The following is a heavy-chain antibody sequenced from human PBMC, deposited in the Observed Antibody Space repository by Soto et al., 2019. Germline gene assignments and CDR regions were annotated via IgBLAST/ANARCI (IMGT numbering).Heavy chain of an antibody. V-gene: IGHV2-26*01. D-gene: IGHD5-18*01. CDR3: ARDIQLWQDYYFDY. J-gene: IGHJ4*02. CDR2: IFSNDEK. CDR1: GFSLSNARMG. Sequence: GSGPTLVNPTETLTLTCTVSGFSLSNARMGVSWIRQPPGKALEWLAHIFSNDEKSYSTSLKSRLTISKDTSKSQVVLTMTNMDPVDTATYYCARDIQLWQDYYFDYWGQGTLVTVSS.